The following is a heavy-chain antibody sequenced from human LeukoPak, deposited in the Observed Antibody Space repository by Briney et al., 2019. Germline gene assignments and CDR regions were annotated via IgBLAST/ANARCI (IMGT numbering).Heavy chain of an antibody. CDR1: GFSVRDSY. Sequence: GGSLRLSCTASGFSVRDSYMSWVRQAPGKGLEWVSVIYSGGRTYYADSVRGRSTISRDDSDNTLYLQMTSLGPEDTALYYCAKEGQQERDHRTYFLYYMDVWGSGTTVTVSS. CDR3: AKEGQQERDHRTYFLYYMDV. V-gene: IGHV3-53*01. CDR2: IYSGGRT. D-gene: IGHD6-13*01. J-gene: IGHJ6*03.